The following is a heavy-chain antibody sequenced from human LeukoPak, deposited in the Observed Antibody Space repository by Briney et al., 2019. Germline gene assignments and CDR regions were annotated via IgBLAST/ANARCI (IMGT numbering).Heavy chain of an antibody. V-gene: IGHV1-2*02. D-gene: IGHD3-10*01. J-gene: IGHJ6*03. Sequence: ASVKVSCKASGYTFNGYYIYWVRQAPGQGLEWMGWINPKSGGTNYAQKFQGRVTMTRDTSISTAYMELSRLRSDDTAVYYCARDRAEYYGSGSFFNLEYFYYYMDVWGKGTTVTVSS. CDR3: ARDRAEYYGSGSFFNLEYFYYYMDV. CDR2: INPKSGGT. CDR1: GYTFNGYY.